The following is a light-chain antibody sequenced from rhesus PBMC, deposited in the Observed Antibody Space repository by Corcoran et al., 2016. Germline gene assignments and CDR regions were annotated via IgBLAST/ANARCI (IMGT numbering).Light chain of an antibody. CDR2: AVS. CDR3: MQGIGFPPT. V-gene: IGKV2-104*02. J-gene: IGKJ1*01. CDR1: QSLLDSEDGNTY. Sequence: DIVMTQTPLSLPVTPGEPASISCRSSQSLLDSEDGNTYLDWYLQKPGQSPQLLIYAVSNRASGIPERFSGRWSDTDVTLKISRVEAEDVGIYYCMQGIGFPPTFGQGTKVEIK.